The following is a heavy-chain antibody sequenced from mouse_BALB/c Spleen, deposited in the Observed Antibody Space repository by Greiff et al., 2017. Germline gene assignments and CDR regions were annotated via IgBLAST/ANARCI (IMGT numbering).Heavy chain of an antibody. V-gene: IGHV1-80*01. Sequence: QVQLQQSGAELVRPGSSVKISCKASGYAFSSYWMNWVKQRPGQGLEWIGQIYPGDGDTNYNRKFKGKATLTADKSSSTAYMQLSSLTSEDSAVYFCARRDYRYDAMDYWGQGTSVTVSS. D-gene: IGHD2-14*01. CDR3: ARRDYRYDAMDY. CDR2: IYPGDGDT. J-gene: IGHJ4*01. CDR1: GYAFSSYW.